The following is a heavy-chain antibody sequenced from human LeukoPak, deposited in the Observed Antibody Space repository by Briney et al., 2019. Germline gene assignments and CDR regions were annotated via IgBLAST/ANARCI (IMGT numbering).Heavy chain of an antibody. CDR2: ISAYNGNT. J-gene: IGHJ6*03. D-gene: IGHD4-11*01. CDR1: GYTFTSYG. Sequence: ASVKVSCKASGYTFTSYGISWVRQAPGQGLEWMGWISAYNGNTNYAQKLQGRVTMTTDTSTSTAYMELRSLRSDDTAVYYCARGISNYPPCYYYYMDVWGKGTTVTVSS. CDR3: ARGISNYPPCYYYYMDV. V-gene: IGHV1-18*01.